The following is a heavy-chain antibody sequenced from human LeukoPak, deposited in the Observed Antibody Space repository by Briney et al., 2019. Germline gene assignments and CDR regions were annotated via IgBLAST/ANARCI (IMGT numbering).Heavy chain of an antibody. Sequence: SETLSLTCTVSGGSVSSGSYYWSWIRQPPGKGLEWIGYIYYSGSTNYDPSLKSRVTISVDTSKNQFSLKLSSVTAADTAVYYCARKGSSSWYANWFDPWGQGTLVTVSS. CDR1: GGSVSSGSYY. CDR2: IYYSGST. J-gene: IGHJ5*02. V-gene: IGHV4-61*01. D-gene: IGHD6-13*01. CDR3: ARKGSSSWYANWFDP.